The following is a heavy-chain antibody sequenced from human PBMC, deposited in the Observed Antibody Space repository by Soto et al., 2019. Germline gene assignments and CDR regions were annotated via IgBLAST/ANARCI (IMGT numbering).Heavy chain of an antibody. J-gene: IGHJ2*01. D-gene: IGHD3-22*01. CDR2: IYHSGST. CDR1: GGSISSSNW. Sequence: QVQLQESGPGLVKPSGTLSLTCAVSGGSISSSNWWSWVRQPPGKGLEWIGEIYHSGSTNYNLSLKSRVTISVDKSKNQFSLKLSSVTAADTAVYYCATARSSGYYPDWYFDLWGRGTLVTVSS. CDR3: ATARSSGYYPDWYFDL. V-gene: IGHV4-4*02.